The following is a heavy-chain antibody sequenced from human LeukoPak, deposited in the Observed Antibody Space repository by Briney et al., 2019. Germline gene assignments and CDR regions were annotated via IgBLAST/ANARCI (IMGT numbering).Heavy chain of an antibody. J-gene: IGHJ3*02. CDR1: GNYW. Sequence: GGSLRLSCAAAGNYWMHWVRQVPGKGLVWVSHINSDGSWTSYADSVKGRFTISRDNARNSMYLQMNSLRAEDTAMYYCGRVGGRSVAAKGDAFDIWGQGTMVTVSS. V-gene: IGHV3-74*01. CDR3: GRVGGRSVAAKGDAFDI. CDR2: INSDGSWT. D-gene: IGHD6-6*01.